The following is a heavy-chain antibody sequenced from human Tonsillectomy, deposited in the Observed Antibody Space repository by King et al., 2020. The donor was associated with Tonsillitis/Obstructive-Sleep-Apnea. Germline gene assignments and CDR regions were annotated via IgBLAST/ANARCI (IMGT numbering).Heavy chain of an antibody. CDR3: AGEVVITTGEYVQH. D-gene: IGHD3-22*01. V-gene: IGHV4-34*01. J-gene: IGHJ1*01. Sequence: VQLQQWGAGLLKPSETLSLTCAVYGGSFSGYYWSWIRQPPGKGLEWIGEINHSGSTNYNTYLKSRDTISVDTSKNHLSLMLSSVTAADTAVYYCAGEVVITTGEYVQHWGQGTLVTVSS. CDR1: GGSFSGYY. CDR2: INHSGST.